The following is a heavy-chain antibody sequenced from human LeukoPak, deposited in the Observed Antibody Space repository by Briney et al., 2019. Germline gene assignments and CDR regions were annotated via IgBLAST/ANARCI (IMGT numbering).Heavy chain of an antibody. D-gene: IGHD6-13*01. CDR2: INHSGST. V-gene: IGHV4-34*01. Sequence: SETLSLTCAVYGGSFSGYYWSWIRQPPGKGLEWIGEINHSGSTNYNPSLKSRVTISVDTSKNQFSLKLSSVTAADTAVYYCARVNSSSWRFFDYWGQGTLVTVSS. CDR3: ARVNSSSWRFFDY. CDR1: GGSFSGYY. J-gene: IGHJ4*02.